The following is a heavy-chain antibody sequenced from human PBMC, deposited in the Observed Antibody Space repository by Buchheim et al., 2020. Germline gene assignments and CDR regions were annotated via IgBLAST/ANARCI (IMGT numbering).Heavy chain of an antibody. J-gene: IGHJ4*02. Sequence: QVQLVESGGGVVQPGRSLRLSCAASGFTFSSYGMHWVRQAPGKGLEWVAAIWYDGSNKYYAYSVKGRFTISRDNSKNTLDLQMNSLRAEDTAVYYCARDVGGGSSPIDYWGQGTL. CDR2: IWYDGSNK. CDR1: GFTFSSYG. D-gene: IGHD6-13*01. CDR3: ARDVGGGSSPIDY. V-gene: IGHV3-33*01.